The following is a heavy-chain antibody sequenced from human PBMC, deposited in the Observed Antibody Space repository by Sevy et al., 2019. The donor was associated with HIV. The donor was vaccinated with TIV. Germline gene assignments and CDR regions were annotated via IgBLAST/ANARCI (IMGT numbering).Heavy chain of an antibody. J-gene: IGHJ6*02. D-gene: IGHD2-2*01. V-gene: IGHV3-30*02. CDR2: IRYDGSKK. Sequence: GGSLRLSCAASGFTFSSYGMHWVRQAPGKGLEWVAFIRYDGSKKYYADSVKGRFTISRDNSKNTLYLQMNSLRAEDTAVYYCAKDLCSSTSCYVYYYYYGMDVWGQGTTVTVSS. CDR3: AKDLCSSTSCYVYYYYYGMDV. CDR1: GFTFSSYG.